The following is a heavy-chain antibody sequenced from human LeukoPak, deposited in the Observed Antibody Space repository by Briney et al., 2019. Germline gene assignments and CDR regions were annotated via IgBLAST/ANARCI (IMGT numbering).Heavy chain of an antibody. CDR3: AKDAGPQQLVFFDS. D-gene: IGHD6-6*01. Sequence: PGGSLRLSCTATGFTFSNFGMAWVRQAPGQGLEWVSTISGSGANIHQADSVKGRFTISRDNSRSTVYLQMNSLRAEDTAVYYCAKDAGPQQLVFFDSWGQGTLVTVSS. V-gene: IGHV3-23*01. J-gene: IGHJ4*02. CDR2: ISGSGANI. CDR1: GFTFSNFG.